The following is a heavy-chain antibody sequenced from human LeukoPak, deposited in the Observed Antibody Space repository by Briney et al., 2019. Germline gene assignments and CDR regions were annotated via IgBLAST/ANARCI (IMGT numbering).Heavy chain of an antibody. CDR2: IWYDGSNK. V-gene: IGHV3-33*08. D-gene: IGHD3-10*01. Sequence: GRSLRLSCAASGFTFSNYAMHWVRQAPGKGLEWVAVIWYDGSNKYYADSVKGRFTISRDNSKNTLYLQMNSLRAEDTAVYYCARDYGSGDQTYYYYGMDVWGQGTLVTVSS. CDR3: ARDYGSGDQTYYYYGMDV. CDR1: GFTFSNYA. J-gene: IGHJ6*02.